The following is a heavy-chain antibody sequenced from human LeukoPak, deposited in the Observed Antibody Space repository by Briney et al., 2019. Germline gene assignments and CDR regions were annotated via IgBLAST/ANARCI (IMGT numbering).Heavy chain of an antibody. CDR3: ATCGVDYDFWSGYPYYFDY. D-gene: IGHD3-3*01. V-gene: IGHV1-69*13. CDR2: IIPIFGTA. CDR1: GGTFSSYA. Sequence: SVKVSCKASGGTFSSYAISWVRQAPGQGLGWMGGIIPIFGTANYAQKFQGRVTITADESTSTAYMELSSLRSEDTAVYYCATCGVDYDFWSGYPYYFDYWGQGTLVTVSS. J-gene: IGHJ4*02.